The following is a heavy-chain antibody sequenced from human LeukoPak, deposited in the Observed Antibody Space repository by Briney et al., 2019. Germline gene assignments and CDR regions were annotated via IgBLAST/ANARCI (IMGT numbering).Heavy chain of an antibody. V-gene: IGHV4-4*07. Sequence: PSETLSLTCTVSGGSISSYYWSWIRQPAGKGLEWIGRIYTSGSTNYNPSLKSRVTMSVDTSKNQFSLKLSSVTAADTAVYYCARGGLAAARYYYYYYGMDVWGQGTTVTVSS. D-gene: IGHD6-13*01. CDR2: IYTSGST. CDR3: ARGGLAAARYYYYYYGMDV. J-gene: IGHJ6*02. CDR1: GGSISSYY.